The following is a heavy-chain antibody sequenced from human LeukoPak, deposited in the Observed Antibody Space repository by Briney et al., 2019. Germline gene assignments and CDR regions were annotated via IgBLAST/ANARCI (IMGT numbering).Heavy chain of an antibody. Sequence: GGSLRLSXAASGFTFSNAWMSWVRQAPGKGLEWVGRIKSKTDGGTTDYAAPVKGRFTISRDDSKNTLYLQMNSLRAEDTAVYYCALLDSSSWYRGYFQHWGQGTLVTVSS. J-gene: IGHJ1*01. CDR1: GFTFSNAW. D-gene: IGHD6-13*01. V-gene: IGHV3-15*01. CDR2: IKSKTDGGTT. CDR3: ALLDSSSWYRGYFQH.